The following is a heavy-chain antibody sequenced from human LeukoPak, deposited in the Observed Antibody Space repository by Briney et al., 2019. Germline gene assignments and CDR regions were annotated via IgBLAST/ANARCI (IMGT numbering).Heavy chain of an antibody. Sequence: GGSLRLSCAASGFTFSTYAMTWVRQAPGKGLEWVPRISGSGGSTYYADSVKGRFTISRDKSKNTLYLQMRSLRAEDTAVYYCAKDVGRMGELSYFDYWGQGTLVTVSS. CDR2: ISGSGGST. V-gene: IGHV3-23*01. D-gene: IGHD3-16*02. J-gene: IGHJ4*02. CDR3: AKDVGRMGELSYFDY. CDR1: GFTFSTYA.